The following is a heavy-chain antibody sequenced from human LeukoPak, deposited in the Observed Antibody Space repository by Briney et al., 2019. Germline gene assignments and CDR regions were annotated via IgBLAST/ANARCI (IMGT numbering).Heavy chain of an antibody. CDR2: IIPILGIA. J-gene: IGHJ4*02. Sequence: SVKVSCKASGGTFSSYAISWVRQAPGQGLEWMGRIIPILGIANYAQKFQGRVTITADKSTSTAYMELRSLRSDDTAVYYCAAETVRGVPGYWGQGTLVTVSS. D-gene: IGHD3-10*01. CDR3: AAETVRGVPGY. CDR1: GGTFSSYA. V-gene: IGHV1-69*04.